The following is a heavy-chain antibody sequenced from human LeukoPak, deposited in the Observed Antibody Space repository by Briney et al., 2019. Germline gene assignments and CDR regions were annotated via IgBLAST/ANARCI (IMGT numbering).Heavy chain of an antibody. Sequence: SETLSLTCTVSGYSISSGYYWGWIRQPPGKGLEWIGSIYHSGSTYYNPSLKSRVTISVDTSMNQFSLKLSSVTAADTAVYYCARDDRSYYYYGMDVWGQGTTVTVSS. CDR2: IYHSGST. J-gene: IGHJ6*02. CDR1: GYSISSGYY. CDR3: ARDDRSYYYYGMDV. V-gene: IGHV4-38-2*02.